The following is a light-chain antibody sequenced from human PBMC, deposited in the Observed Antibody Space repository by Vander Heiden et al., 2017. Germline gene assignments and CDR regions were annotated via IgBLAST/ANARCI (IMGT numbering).Light chain of an antibody. CDR3: CSYAGRSTVL. CDR2: EGS. V-gene: IGLV2-23*01. Sequence: QSPLTQPAPVAGSPGQAITIACTGTSRAVGSYNLVSWHQQDPGKAPKLTIYEGSKRPSGVSSRFSGAKSGITASLTISGLQVEDEADYYGCSYAGRSTVLFGGGTTLTVL. CDR1: SRAVGSYNL. J-gene: IGLJ2*01.